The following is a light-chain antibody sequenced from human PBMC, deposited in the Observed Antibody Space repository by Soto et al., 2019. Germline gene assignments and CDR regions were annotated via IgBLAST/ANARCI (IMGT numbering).Light chain of an antibody. J-gene: IGKJ1*01. CDR2: GVS. V-gene: IGKV3-20*01. Sequence: EIVLTQSPATLSLSPGERATLSCRASQSVYIYLAWYQQKPGQAPRLLIYGVSIRATGIPDRFAGSGSGPDFTLTISRLEPEDFAVYYCHQYGVSPKTFGQGTTVELK. CDR1: QSVYIY. CDR3: HQYGVSPKT.